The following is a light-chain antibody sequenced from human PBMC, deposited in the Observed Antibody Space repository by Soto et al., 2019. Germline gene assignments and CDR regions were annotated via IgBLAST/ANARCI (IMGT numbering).Light chain of an antibody. CDR1: QNVSKY. V-gene: IGKV3-11*01. J-gene: IGKJ4*01. Sequence: EIVLTQSPATLSLSPGERATLSCRASQNVSKYLAWYQQKPGQAPGVLIYDTSNRATGIPARFSGSGSGTDFTLTISSLEPEDFAVYYCQQRGNGWTFGGGTKVEV. CDR3: QQRGNGWT. CDR2: DTS.